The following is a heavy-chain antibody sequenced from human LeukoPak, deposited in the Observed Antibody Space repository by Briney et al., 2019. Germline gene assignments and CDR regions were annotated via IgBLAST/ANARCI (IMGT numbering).Heavy chain of an antibody. CDR1: GGSISSYY. Sequence: SETLSLTCTVSGGSISSYYWSWIRQPPGKGLEWIGYIYTSGSTNYNPSLKSRVTISVDTSKNQFSLKLSSVTAADTAVYYCAGQGMSAYYPFDPWGQGTLVTVSS. D-gene: IGHD3-22*01. V-gene: IGHV4-4*09. J-gene: IGHJ5*02. CDR2: IYTSGST. CDR3: AGQGMSAYYPFDP.